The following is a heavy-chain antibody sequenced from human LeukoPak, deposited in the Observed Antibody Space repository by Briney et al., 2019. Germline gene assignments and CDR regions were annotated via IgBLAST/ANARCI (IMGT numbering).Heavy chain of an antibody. CDR3: AKAEAFDI. V-gene: IGHV3-30*18. J-gene: IGHJ3*02. CDR1: GFTFSNAW. CDR2: ISYDGSNK. Sequence: HWGSLRLSCAASGFTFSNAWMSWVRQAPGKGLEWVAVISYDGSNKYYADSVKGRFTISRDNSKNTLYLQMNSLRAEDTAVYYCAKAEAFDIWGQGTMVTASS.